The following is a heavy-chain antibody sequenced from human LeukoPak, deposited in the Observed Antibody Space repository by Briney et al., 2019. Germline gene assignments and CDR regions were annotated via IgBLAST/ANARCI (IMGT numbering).Heavy chain of an antibody. D-gene: IGHD3-10*01. Sequence: SETLSLTCTVSGGSISSYYWSWIRQPAGKGQEWIGRIYTSGSTNYNPSLKSRVTMSVDTSKNQFSLKLSSVTAADTAVYYCAREQRYGSGSYYSVYWGQGTLVTVSS. CDR3: AREQRYGSGSYYSVY. CDR2: IYTSGST. CDR1: GGSISSYY. J-gene: IGHJ4*02. V-gene: IGHV4-4*07.